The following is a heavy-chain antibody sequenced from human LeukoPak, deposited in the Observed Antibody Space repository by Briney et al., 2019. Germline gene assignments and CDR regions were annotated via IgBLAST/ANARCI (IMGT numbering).Heavy chain of an antibody. CDR1: GFTFSSYS. J-gene: IGHJ4*02. Sequence: GGSLRLSCAASGFTFSSYSMNWVRQAPGKGLEWVSSISSSGSYIYYADSVKGRFTISRDNAKNSLYLQMNSLRAEDTAVYYCAREGAMVRGVKHFDYWGQGTLVTVSS. V-gene: IGHV3-21*01. D-gene: IGHD3-10*01. CDR3: AREGAMVRGVKHFDY. CDR2: ISSSGSYI.